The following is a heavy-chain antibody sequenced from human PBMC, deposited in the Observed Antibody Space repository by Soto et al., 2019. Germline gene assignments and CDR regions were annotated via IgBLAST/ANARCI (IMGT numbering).Heavy chain of an antibody. V-gene: IGHV4-30-4*01. CDR2: IYYSGST. CDR3: ARNRVALAPNYYYYGMDV. J-gene: IGHJ6*02. Sequence: PSETLSLTCTVPGGSISSGDYYWSWILQPPGKGLEWIGYIYYSGSTYYNPSLKSRVTISVDTSKNQFSLKLSSVTAADTAVYYCARNRVALAPNYYYYGMDVWGQGTTVTVSS. D-gene: IGHD2-15*01. CDR1: GGSISSGDYY.